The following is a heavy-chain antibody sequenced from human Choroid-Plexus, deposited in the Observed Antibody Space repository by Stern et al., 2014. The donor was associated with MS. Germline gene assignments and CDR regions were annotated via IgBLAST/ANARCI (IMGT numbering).Heavy chain of an antibody. J-gene: IGHJ4*02. CDR2: FDPDDGET. Sequence: QVHLVQSGAEVKKPGASVKVSCKGSGSTLTDFWMHWVRQPPGKGLEWMGGFDPDDGETIYRQKLQGKVTLTEDTSTDKAYMQWSSLRSDDTAVYYCATDYNYWGQGTLVTVSS. CDR3: ATDYNY. D-gene: IGHD3-10*01. CDR1: GSTLTDFW. V-gene: IGHV1-24*01.